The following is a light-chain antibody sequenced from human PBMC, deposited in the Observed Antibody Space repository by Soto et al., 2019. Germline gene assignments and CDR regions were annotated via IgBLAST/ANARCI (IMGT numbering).Light chain of an antibody. Sequence: EIVLTQSPGTLSLSPGERATLSCRASQSFNSIYLAWYQQKPGQAPRLLIYGASSRATGIPDRFSGSGSGTDFTLTISRLEPEDFAVYYCHQYDSWTCGQGTKGDIK. CDR1: QSFNSIY. CDR2: GAS. J-gene: IGKJ1*01. CDR3: HQYDSWT. V-gene: IGKV3-20*01.